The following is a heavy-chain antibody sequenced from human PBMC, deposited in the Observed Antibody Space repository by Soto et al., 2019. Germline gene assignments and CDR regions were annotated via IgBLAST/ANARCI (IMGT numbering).Heavy chain of an antibody. CDR1: GYTFTSYY. Sequence: QVQLVQSGAEVKKPGASVKVSCKASGYTFTSYYMHWVRQAPGQGLEWMGIINPSGGSTSYAQKCQGRVTMTRDTSTSTVYMELSSLRSEDTAVYYCAREYTAMVNGDRYYYYYGMDVWGQGTTVTVSS. V-gene: IGHV1-46*01. D-gene: IGHD5-18*01. J-gene: IGHJ6*02. CDR2: INPSGGST. CDR3: AREYTAMVNGDRYYYYYGMDV.